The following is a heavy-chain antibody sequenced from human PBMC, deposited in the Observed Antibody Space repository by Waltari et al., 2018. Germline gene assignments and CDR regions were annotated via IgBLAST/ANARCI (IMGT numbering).Heavy chain of an antibody. CDR1: GFTFSSYE. CDR2: ISSSGSTI. V-gene: IGHV3-48*03. Sequence: EVQLVESGGGLVQPGGSLRLSCAASGFTFSSYEMNWVRQAPGKGLEWVSYISSSGSTIYYADSVKGRFTISRDNAKNSLYLQMNSLRAEDTAVYYCARDSSPKYSRKVRGAFDIWGQGT. CDR3: ARDSSPKYSRKVRGAFDI. D-gene: IGHD6-6*01. J-gene: IGHJ3*02.